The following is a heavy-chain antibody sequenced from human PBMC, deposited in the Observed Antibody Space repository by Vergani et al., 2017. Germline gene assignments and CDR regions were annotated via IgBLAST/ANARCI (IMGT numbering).Heavy chain of an antibody. Sequence: QVQLLESGPGLLKPSETLSLTCSVSGHSITSGYYWGWIRQPPGRGLEWIGIIYHTGSTYYNPSLKSRVTVSVDTSMNQVSLKLNSVTAADTAVYYCVRTVALWFGEAKDGGWFDPWGQGTLVTVTS. J-gene: IGHJ5*02. V-gene: IGHV4-38-2*01. CDR1: GHSITSGYY. D-gene: IGHD3-10*01. CDR2: IYHTGST. CDR3: VRTVALWFGEAKDGGWFDP.